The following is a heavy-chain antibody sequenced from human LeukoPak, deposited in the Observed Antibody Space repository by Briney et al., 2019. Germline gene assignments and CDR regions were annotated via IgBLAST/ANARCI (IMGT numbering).Heavy chain of an antibody. CDR3: ATAMDTAMPSSLDY. V-gene: IGHV1-69-2*01. Sequence: ASVKISCKASGYTFTDYYMHWVQQAPGKGLEGMGRVDPEDGETIYAEKFQGRVTITADTSTDTAYMELSSLRSEDTAVYYCATAMDTAMPSSLDYWGQGTLVTVSS. J-gene: IGHJ4*02. D-gene: IGHD5-18*01. CDR2: VDPEDGET. CDR1: GYTFTDYY.